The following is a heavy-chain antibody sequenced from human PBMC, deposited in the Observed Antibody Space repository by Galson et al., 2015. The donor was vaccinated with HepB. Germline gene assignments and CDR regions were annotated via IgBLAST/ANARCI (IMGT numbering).Heavy chain of an antibody. CDR3: AREERSRDGYSYFEY. CDR2: IWHDGSKK. Sequence: SLRLSCAASGLTFGTYCMRWVRQAPGKGLEWVANIWHDGSKKYYVDSVKGRFTISRDHSKNSVYLQMNSLRAEDTAVYYCAREERSRDGYSYFEYWGQGTLVTVSS. J-gene: IGHJ4*02. D-gene: IGHD5-24*01. CDR1: GLTFGTYC. V-gene: IGHV3-7*03.